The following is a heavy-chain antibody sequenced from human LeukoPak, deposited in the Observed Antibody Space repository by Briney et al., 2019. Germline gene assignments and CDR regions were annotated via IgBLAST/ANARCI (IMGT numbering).Heavy chain of an antibody. Sequence: PSGTLSLTCAVSGGSISSGGYSWSWLRRPPGKGVEWIGYIYYRGSNNYNPSRKSRVTITVEKSKNQFSLNLSSVTAADTAVYYCARGGGYSGYDFLHWAQGTLVTVSS. CDR3: ARGGGYSGYDFLH. J-gene: IGHJ4*02. D-gene: IGHD5-12*01. CDR2: IYYRGSN. V-gene: IGHV4-61*08. CDR1: GGSISSGGYS.